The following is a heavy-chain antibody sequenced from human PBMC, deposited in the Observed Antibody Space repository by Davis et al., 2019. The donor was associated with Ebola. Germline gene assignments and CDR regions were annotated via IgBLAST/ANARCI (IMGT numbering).Heavy chain of an antibody. CDR1: GYTFTSYD. CDR2: INSNNGDT. CDR3: ARELLVTGYKCADY. J-gene: IGHJ4*02. D-gene: IGHD3-9*01. V-gene: IGHV1-2*02. Sequence: ASVKVSCKASGYTFTSYDINWVRQAPGQGLEWMGRINSNNGDTNYAQKFQGRVTMTRDTSISTTYLELSSLRSDDTAMYYCARELLVTGYKCADYWGQGTLVTVSS.